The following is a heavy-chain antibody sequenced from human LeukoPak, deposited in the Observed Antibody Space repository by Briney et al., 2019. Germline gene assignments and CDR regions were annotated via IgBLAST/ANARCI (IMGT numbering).Heavy chain of an antibody. CDR3: AKLSSTSWLGDDY. CDR1: GGSISSGGYY. V-gene: IGHV4-30-2*01. J-gene: IGHJ4*02. D-gene: IGHD2-2*01. Sequence: SETLSLTCTVSGGSISSGGYYWSWTRQPPGKGLEWIGYIYHSGSTYYNPSLKSRVTISVDRSKNQFSLKLSSVTAADTAVYYCAKLSSTSWLGDDYWGQGTLVTVSS. CDR2: IYHSGST.